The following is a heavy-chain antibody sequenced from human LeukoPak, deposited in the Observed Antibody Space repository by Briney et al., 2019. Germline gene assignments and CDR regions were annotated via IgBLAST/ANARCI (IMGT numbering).Heavy chain of an antibody. CDR2: IYHSGST. CDR3: ARLVFSFYYYDSKDYYYYMDV. D-gene: IGHD3-22*01. J-gene: IGHJ6*03. CDR1: GGSISSSNW. V-gene: IGHV4-4*02. Sequence: PSETLSLTCAVSGGSISSSNWWSWVRQPPGKGLEWIGEIYHSGSTNYNPSLKSRVTISVDKSKNQFSLKLSSVTAADTAVYYCARLVFSFYYYDSKDYYYYMDVWGKGTTVTVSS.